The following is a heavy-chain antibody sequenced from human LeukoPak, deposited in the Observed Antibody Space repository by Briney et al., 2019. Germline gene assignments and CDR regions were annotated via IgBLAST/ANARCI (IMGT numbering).Heavy chain of an antibody. CDR1: GFTFSNAW. D-gene: IGHD6-19*01. Sequence: GGSLRLSCAASGFTFSNAWMSWVRQAPGKGLEWVGRIKSKTDGGTTDYAAPVKGRFTISRDDSKNTLYLQMNSLKTEDAAVYYCTTDRTFGQWLVGWGQGTLVTVSS. V-gene: IGHV3-15*01. CDR2: IKSKTDGGTT. J-gene: IGHJ4*02. CDR3: TTDRTFGQWLVG.